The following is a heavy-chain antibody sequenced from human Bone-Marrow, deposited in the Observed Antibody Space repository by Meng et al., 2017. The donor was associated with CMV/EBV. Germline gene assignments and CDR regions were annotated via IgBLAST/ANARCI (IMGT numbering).Heavy chain of an antibody. J-gene: IGHJ3*02. D-gene: IGHD2-2*02. CDR1: GGSFSGYY. V-gene: IGHV4-34*01. CDR3: ARVGIVVVPAAIRGYAFDI. Sequence: SEPLSLTCAVYGGSFSGYYWSWIRQPPGKGLEWIGEIYHSGSTNYNPSLKSRVTISVDKSKNQFSLKLSSVTAADTAVYYCARVGIVVVPAAIRGYAFDIWGQGTMVTVSS. CDR2: IYHSGST.